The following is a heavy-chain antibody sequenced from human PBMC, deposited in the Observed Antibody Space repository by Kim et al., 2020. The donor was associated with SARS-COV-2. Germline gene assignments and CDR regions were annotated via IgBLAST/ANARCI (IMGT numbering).Heavy chain of an antibody. V-gene: IGHV4-59*01. J-gene: IGHJ4*02. D-gene: IGHD5-12*01. CDR3: ASRTGEMATFYY. CDR1: GGSINSYY. CDR2: SHYTGSP. Sequence: SETLSLTCTVSGGSINSYYWSWIRQSPGKTLEWIGYSHYTGSPNYNPSLQSRVTILVDTSNNQFSLKLSSVTAADTAVYYCASRTGEMATFYYWGQGILVTVPS.